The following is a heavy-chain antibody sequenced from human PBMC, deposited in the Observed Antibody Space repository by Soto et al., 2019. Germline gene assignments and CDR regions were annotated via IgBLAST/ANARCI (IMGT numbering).Heavy chain of an antibody. V-gene: IGHV3-23*01. Sequence: GGSLRLSCAASGFTFSSYAMSWVRQAPGKGLEWVSAISGSGGSTYYADSVKGRFTISRDNSKNTLYLQMNSLRAEDTAVYYFVDFCSGYQYGIDVRAQRTTVTGSS. J-gene: IGHJ6*02. CDR1: GFTFSSYA. CDR2: ISGSGGST. CDR3: VDFCSGYQYGIDV. D-gene: IGHD3-3*01.